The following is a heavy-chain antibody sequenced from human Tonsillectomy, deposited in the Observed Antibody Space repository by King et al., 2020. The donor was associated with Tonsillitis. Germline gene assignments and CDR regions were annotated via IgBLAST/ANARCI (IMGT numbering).Heavy chain of an antibody. V-gene: IGHV4-61*01. CDR3: SREVPQYASGSYYRGEWFDP. D-gene: IGHD3-10*01. CDR1: GGSVSSGSYY. Sequence: QLQESGPGLVKPSETLSLTCTVSGGSVSSGSYYWSWIRQPPGKGLEWIGYIYYSGSTNYNPSLKSRVTISVDTSKNQFSLKLSSVTAADTAVYYCSREVPQYASGSYYRGEWFDPWGQGTLVTVSS. CDR2: IYYSGST. J-gene: IGHJ5*02.